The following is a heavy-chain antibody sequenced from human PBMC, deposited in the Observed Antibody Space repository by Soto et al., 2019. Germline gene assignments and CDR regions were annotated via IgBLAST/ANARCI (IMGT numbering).Heavy chain of an antibody. V-gene: IGHV4-59*01. D-gene: IGHD4-17*01. CDR3: ARERGDYDAYYYYGMDV. CDR2: IYYSGST. CDR1: GGSISSYY. J-gene: IGHJ6*02. Sequence: SETLSLTCTVSGGSISSYYWSWIRQPPGKGLEWIGYIYYSGSTNYNPSLKSRVTISVDTSKNQFSLKLSSVTAADTAVYYCARERGDYDAYYYYGMDVWGQGTTVTVSS.